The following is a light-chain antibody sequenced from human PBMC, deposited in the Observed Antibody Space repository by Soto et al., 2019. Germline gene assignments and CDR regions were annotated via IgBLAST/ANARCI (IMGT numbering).Light chain of an antibody. CDR2: EVT. J-gene: IGLJ1*01. CDR3: SSYTTGSTLPWV. Sequence: QSVLTQPASVSGSPGQSITISCTGTSGDIGSYNRVSWYQQHPGKAPKLIIYEVTDRPSGVSNRFSGSKSGNTASLTISGLQAEDEAEYYCSSYTTGSTLPWVFGTGTKV. CDR1: SGDIGSYNR. V-gene: IGLV2-14*01.